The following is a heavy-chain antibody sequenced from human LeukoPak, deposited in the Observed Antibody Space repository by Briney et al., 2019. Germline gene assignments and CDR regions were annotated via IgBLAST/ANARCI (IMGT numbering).Heavy chain of an antibody. CDR1: GYTFTSYD. CDR3: ARFPNYDFWSGYYSVDY. J-gene: IGHJ4*02. V-gene: IGHV1-8*01. CDR2: TNPNSGNT. D-gene: IGHD3-3*01. Sequence: ASVKVSCKASGYTFTSYDINWVRQATGQGLEWMGWTNPNSGNTGYAQKFQGRVTMTRNTSISTAYMELSSLRSEDTAVYYCARFPNYDFWSGYYSVDYWGQGTLVTVSS.